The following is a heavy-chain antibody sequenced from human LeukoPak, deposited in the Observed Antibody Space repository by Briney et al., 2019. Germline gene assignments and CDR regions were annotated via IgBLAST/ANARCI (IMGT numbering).Heavy chain of an antibody. V-gene: IGHV1-18*01. CDR2: ISVYNGNT. CDR1: GYTFTSYG. CDR3: ARPHYYDSSVWFDP. Sequence: ASVKVSCKASGYTFTSYGITWVRQAPGQGLEWMGWISVYNGNTNYAQNLQGRVTMTTDTSTSTVYMELSSLRSEDTAVYYCARPHYYDSSVWFDPWGQGTLVTVSS. D-gene: IGHD3-22*01. J-gene: IGHJ5*02.